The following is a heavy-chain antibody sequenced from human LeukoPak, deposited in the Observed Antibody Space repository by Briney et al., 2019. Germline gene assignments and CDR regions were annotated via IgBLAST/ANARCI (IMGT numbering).Heavy chain of an antibody. Sequence: GESLKISCKGSGYSFTSYWIAWVRQMPGKGLEWMGIIFPGDCDTRYSPSFQGQVTISADKSISTAYLQWSSLKASDTAEYYCARQGFVASYGVDVWGQGTTVTVSS. V-gene: IGHV5-51*01. CDR2: IFPGDCDT. CDR1: GYSFTSYW. CDR3: ARQGFVASYGVDV. J-gene: IGHJ6*02.